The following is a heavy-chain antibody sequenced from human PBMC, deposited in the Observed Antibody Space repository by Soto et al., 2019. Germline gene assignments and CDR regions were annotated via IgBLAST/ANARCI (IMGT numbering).Heavy chain of an antibody. Sequence: PSETLSLTCAVYGGSFSGYYWNWIRQPPGKGLEWIGEIHHSGSTKYNPSLKSRVTISVDTSKNQFSLKLSSVTAADTAVYYCASVTLDYWGQGTLVTVSS. J-gene: IGHJ4*02. CDR2: IHHSGST. V-gene: IGHV4-34*01. CDR1: GGSFSGYY. CDR3: ASVTLDY.